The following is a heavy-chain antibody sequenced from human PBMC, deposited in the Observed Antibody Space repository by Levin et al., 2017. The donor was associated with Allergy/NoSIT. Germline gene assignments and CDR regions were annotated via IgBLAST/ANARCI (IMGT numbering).Heavy chain of an antibody. Sequence: QSGGSLRLSCAASGFTFRTYSMNWVRXXXXKGLEWVSSISSSASTIYYADSVKGRFTISRDNAKNSLFLQMHSLRDEDTAVYYCARGRLYGSGTLYCFDYWGQGTLVTVSS. V-gene: IGHV3-48*02. D-gene: IGHD3-10*01. J-gene: IGHJ4*02. CDR2: ISSSASTI. CDR3: ARGRLYGSGTLYCFDY. CDR1: GFTFRTYS.